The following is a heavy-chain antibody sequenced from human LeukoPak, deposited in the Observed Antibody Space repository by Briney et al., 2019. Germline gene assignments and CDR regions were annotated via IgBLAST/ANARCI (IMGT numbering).Heavy chain of an antibody. J-gene: IGHJ4*02. CDR1: GDSIRSETYF. V-gene: IGHV4-31*03. D-gene: IGHD6-25*01. Sequence: SQTLSLTCTVSGDSIRSETYFWTWIRQHRGKGLEWIGYIYYSGRIYYNPSLKSRVTISLDTSKSQFSLKLDSVTAADTAVYFCARDTSAAGNIDSWGQGTLVTVSS. CDR3: ARDTSAAGNIDS. CDR2: IYYSGRI.